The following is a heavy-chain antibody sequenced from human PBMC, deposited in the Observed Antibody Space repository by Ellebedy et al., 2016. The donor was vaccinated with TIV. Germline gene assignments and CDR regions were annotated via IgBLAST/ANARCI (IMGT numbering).Heavy chain of an antibody. Sequence: HTGGSLRLSCAASGFTFSSSWMNWVRQAPGKGLVWVSRISADGSSTYYADSVKGRFTISRDNAKNTLYLQMNSLRAEDTAVYHCVTIMRTPTGSECWGQGTLVTVSS. V-gene: IGHV3-74*01. CDR3: VTIMRTPTGSEC. D-gene: IGHD4-17*01. CDR1: GFTFSSSW. J-gene: IGHJ4*02. CDR2: ISADGSST.